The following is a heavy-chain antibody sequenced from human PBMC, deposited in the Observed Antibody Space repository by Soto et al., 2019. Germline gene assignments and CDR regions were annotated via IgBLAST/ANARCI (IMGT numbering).Heavy chain of an antibody. CDR1: GFTFSSYA. CDR3: AKDGAVAGYYFDY. J-gene: IGHJ4*02. V-gene: IGHV3-23*01. CDR2: ISGSGGST. D-gene: IGHD6-19*01. Sequence: EVQLLESGGGLVQPGGSLRLSCAASGFTFSSYAMSWVRQAPGKGLEWVSAISGSGGSTYYADSVKGRFTISRDNSKNTLYRQMNSLRAEDTAVYYCAKDGAVAGYYFDYWGQGTLVTVSS.